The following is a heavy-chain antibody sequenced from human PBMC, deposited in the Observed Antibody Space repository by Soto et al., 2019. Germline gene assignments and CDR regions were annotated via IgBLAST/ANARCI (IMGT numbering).Heavy chain of an antibody. Sequence: ASVKVSCKASGGTFSSYAISWVRQAPGQGLEWVGGIIPIFGTANYAQKFQGRVTITADESTSTAYMELSSLRSEDTAVYYCASLVVVVAARVFGDYWGQGTLVTVSS. CDR2: IIPIFGTA. J-gene: IGHJ4*02. CDR1: GGTFSSYA. CDR3: ASLVVVVAARVFGDY. D-gene: IGHD2-15*01. V-gene: IGHV1-69*13.